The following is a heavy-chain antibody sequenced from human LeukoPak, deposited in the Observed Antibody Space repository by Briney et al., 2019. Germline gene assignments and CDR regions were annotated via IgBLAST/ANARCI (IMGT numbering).Heavy chain of an antibody. CDR1: GFTFSSYG. CDR3: ARDSRRNQGRRLQSFDY. D-gene: IGHD5-24*01. CDR2: IRYDGSNK. V-gene: IGHV3-30*02. J-gene: IGHJ4*02. Sequence: GGSLRLSCAASGFTFSSYGMHWVRQAPGKGLEWVAFIRYDGSNKYYADSVKGRFTISRDNSKNTLYLQMNSLRAEDTAVYYCARDSRRNQGRRLQSFDYWGQGTLVTVSS.